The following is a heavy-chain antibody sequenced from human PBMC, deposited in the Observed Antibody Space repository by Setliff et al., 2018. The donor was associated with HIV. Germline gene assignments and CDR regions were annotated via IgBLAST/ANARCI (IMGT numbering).Heavy chain of an antibody. CDR2: IYNSGST. CDR1: GGSISGHY. CDR3: ARDQGSTWFWDYFDY. V-gene: IGHV4-59*11. Sequence: PSETLSLTCTVSGGSISGHYWTWIRQPPGKELEWIGYIYNSGSTNYNPSLKGRVTISVDSAKNQFSLELRSVTAADTAVYYCARDQGSTWFWDYFDYWGQGTLVTVSS. D-gene: IGHD6-13*01. J-gene: IGHJ4*02.